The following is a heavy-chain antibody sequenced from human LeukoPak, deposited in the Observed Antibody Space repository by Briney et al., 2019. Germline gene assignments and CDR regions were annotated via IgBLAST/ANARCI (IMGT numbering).Heavy chain of an antibody. Sequence: QSGGSVSLSCAASGFTFTSYAMSWVRQAPGKGLEWVSAISGSGGSTYYADFVKGRFTISRDNSKNTLFLQMNSLRAEDTAVYYCARVRNSGSYYKHAFDIWGQGTMVTVSS. CDR3: ARVRNSGSYYKHAFDI. CDR2: ISGSGGST. J-gene: IGHJ3*02. CDR1: GFTFTSYA. D-gene: IGHD3-10*01. V-gene: IGHV3-23*01.